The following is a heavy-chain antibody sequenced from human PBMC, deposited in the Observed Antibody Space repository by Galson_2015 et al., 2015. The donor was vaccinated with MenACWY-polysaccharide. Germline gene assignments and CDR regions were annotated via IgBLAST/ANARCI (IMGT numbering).Heavy chain of an antibody. Sequence: SLRLSCAVSGFTFGNYWMTWVRQAPGKGLEWVANINEDEREKYHLDSVKGRFTISRGDAKNSLYLQMNSLRAEDTAVYYCARGVYSLDSWGQETLVTVSS. D-gene: IGHD4-11*01. CDR3: ARGVYSLDS. V-gene: IGHV3-7*01. CDR2: INEDEREK. CDR1: GFTFGNYW. J-gene: IGHJ4*02.